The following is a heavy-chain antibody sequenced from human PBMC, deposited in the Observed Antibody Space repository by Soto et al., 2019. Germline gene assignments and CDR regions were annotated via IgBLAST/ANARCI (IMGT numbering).Heavy chain of an antibody. CDR1: GGCVSIGGDD. V-gene: IGHV4-31*01. J-gene: IGHJ6*02. CDR2: IYYSGST. CDR3: ERDGTRVLPFLKWLTRMALGIDV. D-gene: IGHD3-3*01. Sequence: LALSCTLSGGCVSIGGDDVSWIRQHPGKGLEWIGYIYYSGSTYYNPSLKSLVTISVDTSKNQFCLNLSSLTAVDTAVYYCERDGTRVLPFLKWLTRMALGIDVWGEATTLTVSS.